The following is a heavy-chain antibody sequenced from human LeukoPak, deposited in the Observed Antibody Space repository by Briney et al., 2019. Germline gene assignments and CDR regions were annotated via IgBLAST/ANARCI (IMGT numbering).Heavy chain of an antibody. CDR2: IYYSGST. J-gene: IGHJ6*01. Sequence: SEALSLTCTGAGGAISSGRSYWGWIRQPPGKGLEWIGNIYYSGSTYDSPSLTSRVTISVDTSKNQFSLKLSSVTAADTAVYYCARAHFIASYYYGVDVWGQGTTVTVSS. CDR3: ARAHFIASYYYGVDV. D-gene: IGHD3-3*02. CDR1: GGAISSGRSY. V-gene: IGHV4-39*07.